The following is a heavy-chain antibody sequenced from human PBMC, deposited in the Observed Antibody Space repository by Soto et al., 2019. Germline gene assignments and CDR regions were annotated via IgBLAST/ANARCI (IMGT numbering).Heavy chain of an antibody. V-gene: IGHV3-30-3*01. CDR1: GFTFSSYA. CDR2: ISYDGSNK. D-gene: IGHD3-22*01. CDR3: ARALYDSCGYVYYGMDV. Sequence: QVQLVESGGGVVQPGRSLRLSCAASGFTFSSYAMHWVRQAPGKGLEWVAVISYDGSNKYYADSVKGRFTISRDNSKNTLYLQMNSLRAEDTAVYYCARALYDSCGYVYYGMDVWGQGTTVTVSS. J-gene: IGHJ6*02.